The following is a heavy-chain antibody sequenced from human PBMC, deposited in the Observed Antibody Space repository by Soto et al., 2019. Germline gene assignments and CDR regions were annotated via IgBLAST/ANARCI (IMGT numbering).Heavy chain of an antibody. V-gene: IGHV3-9*01. Sequence: EVQLVESGGGLVQPGRSLRLSCAASGFTFDDYAMHWVRQAPGKGLEWVSGISWNSGSIGYADSVKGRFTISRDNAKNSLYLQMNSLRAEDTALYYCAKGGRSILYNWFDPWGPGTLVTVSS. CDR3: AKGGRSILYNWFDP. J-gene: IGHJ5*02. CDR1: GFTFDDYA. CDR2: ISWNSGSI.